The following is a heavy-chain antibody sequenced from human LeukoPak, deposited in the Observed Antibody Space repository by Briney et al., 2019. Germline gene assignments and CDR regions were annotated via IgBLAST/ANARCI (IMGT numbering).Heavy chain of an antibody. D-gene: IGHD2-21*01. Sequence: SVKVSYTASGGTFSSYAISWVRQAPGQGLEWMGGIIPIFGTANYAQKFQGRVTITADESTSTAYMELSSLRSEDTAVYYCARSRGIPEYYFDYWGQGTLVTVSS. CDR2: IIPIFGTA. CDR1: GGTFSSYA. J-gene: IGHJ4*02. V-gene: IGHV1-69*13. CDR3: ARSRGIPEYYFDY.